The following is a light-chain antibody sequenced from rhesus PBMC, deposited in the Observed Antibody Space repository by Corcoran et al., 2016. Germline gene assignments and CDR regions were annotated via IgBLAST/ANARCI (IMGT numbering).Light chain of an antibody. V-gene: IGKV1-69*01. CDR1: QDISTW. Sequence: DIQMTQSPSSLSASVGDRVTITCSASQDISTWLAWYLPKPGKAPNLLIYRASNLERGVPSRFSGSGSGTDFTLTISSLQPEDSATYYCQHHDNSPPTFGQGTKVEIK. CDR2: RAS. CDR3: QHHDNSPPT. J-gene: IGKJ1*01.